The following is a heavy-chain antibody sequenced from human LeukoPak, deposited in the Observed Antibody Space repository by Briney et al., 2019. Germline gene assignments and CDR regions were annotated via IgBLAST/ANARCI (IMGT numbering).Heavy chain of an antibody. J-gene: IGHJ4*02. CDR1: GGSMSSDD. Sequence: PSETLSLTCTVSGGSMSSDDWSWLRQPPGKGLEWIGYIYSSRSTNYNPSLKSRVTISVDTSKNQFSLKLSSVTAADTAVYYCARDDTAMGSWGQGTLVTVSS. D-gene: IGHD5-18*01. CDR2: IYSSRST. CDR3: ARDDTAMGS. V-gene: IGHV4-59*01.